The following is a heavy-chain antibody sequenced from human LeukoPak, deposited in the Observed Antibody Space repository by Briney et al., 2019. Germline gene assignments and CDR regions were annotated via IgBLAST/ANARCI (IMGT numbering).Heavy chain of an antibody. D-gene: IGHD3-10*01. V-gene: IGHV1-24*01. CDR1: GYTLTELS. CDR3: ASDLADVGYYDSAGTLLV. CDR2: FDPEDGET. J-gene: IGHJ4*02. Sequence: ASVTLTCKVSGYTLTELSIHWVRQAPGKGLEWMGGFDPEDGETIYTQKFQGRVTMTEDTSTDTAYMEMSSLRSEDTAVYYCASDLADVGYYDSAGTLLVWGQRGQAAVCS.